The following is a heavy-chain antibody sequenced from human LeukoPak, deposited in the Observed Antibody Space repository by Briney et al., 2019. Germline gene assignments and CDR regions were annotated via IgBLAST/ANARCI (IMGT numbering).Heavy chain of an antibody. J-gene: IGHJ4*02. V-gene: IGHV5-51*01. CDR3: ARHAGYCTGGKCYSFYYFDY. Sequence: GESLQISCKASGYTFTNYWIGWVRHTPGKGLEWMGIIHPGDSDTRYRTSFQGQVTMSVDESTSTAYLHWTSLKASDTAIYCCARHAGYCTGGKCYSFYYFDYWGQGTLVTVSS. D-gene: IGHD2-15*01. CDR2: IHPGDSDT. CDR1: GYTFTNYW.